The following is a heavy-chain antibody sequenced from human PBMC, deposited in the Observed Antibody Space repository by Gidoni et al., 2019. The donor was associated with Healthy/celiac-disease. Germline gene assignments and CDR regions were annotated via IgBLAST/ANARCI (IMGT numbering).Heavy chain of an antibody. CDR3: SLYNYYDIRGVLDY. CDR1: GFTFSGSA. CDR2: IRSKTNNYAT. Sequence: EVQLVESGGGLVQPGGSLKLSCAASGFTFSGSALHWVRQASGKGLEWVGRIRSKTNNYATAYAASVKGRFTISRDDSKNTAYLHMNSLKTEDTAVYYCSLYNYYDIRGVLDYWGQGTLVTVSS. J-gene: IGHJ4*02. D-gene: IGHD3-22*01. V-gene: IGHV3-73*01.